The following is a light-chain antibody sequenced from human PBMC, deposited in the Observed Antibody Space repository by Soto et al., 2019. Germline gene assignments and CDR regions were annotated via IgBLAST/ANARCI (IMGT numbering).Light chain of an antibody. CDR1: SSDVGAYNF. CDR3: SSYSGNNALI. CDR2: EVF. Sequence: QSVLTQPPSASGSPGQSVTISCTGTSSDVGAYNFVSWYQQHPGKAPKLVIYEVFKRPSGVPDRFSGSKSGDTASLTVSGLQSEDEADYYCSSYSGNNALIFGAGTKVTVL. J-gene: IGLJ2*01. V-gene: IGLV2-8*01.